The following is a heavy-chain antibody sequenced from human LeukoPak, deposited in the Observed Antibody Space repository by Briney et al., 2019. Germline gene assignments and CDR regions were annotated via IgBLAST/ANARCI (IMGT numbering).Heavy chain of an antibody. Sequence: SVKVSCKASGGTFSSYXISWVRQAPGQGLEWMGGXIPIFGTANYAQKFQGRVTITADESTSTAYMELSSLRSEDTAVYYCAREKRWLQRYYFDYWGQGTLVTVSS. D-gene: IGHD5-24*01. V-gene: IGHV1-69*13. J-gene: IGHJ4*02. CDR2: XIPIFGTA. CDR1: GGTFSSYX. CDR3: AREKRWLQRYYFDY.